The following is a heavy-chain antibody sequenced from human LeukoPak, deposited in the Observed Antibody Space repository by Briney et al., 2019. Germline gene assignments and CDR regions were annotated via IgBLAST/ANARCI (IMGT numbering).Heavy chain of an antibody. V-gene: IGHV4-34*01. CDR1: GGSLSGYY. Sequence: PSETLSLTCAVYGGSLSGYYWSWFRQPPGKGLEWIGEINHSGSTNYNPSLKSRVTISVDTSKNQFSLKLSSVTAADTAVYYCARGIRFGELLSPGWFDPWGQGTLVTVSS. J-gene: IGHJ5*02. D-gene: IGHD3-10*01. CDR2: INHSGST. CDR3: ARGIRFGELLSPGWFDP.